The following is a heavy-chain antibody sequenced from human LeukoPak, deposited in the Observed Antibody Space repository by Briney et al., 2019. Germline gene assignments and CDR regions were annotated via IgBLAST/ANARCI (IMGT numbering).Heavy chain of an antibody. D-gene: IGHD3-10*01. J-gene: IGHJ4*02. CDR1: GFTFSTYA. Sequence: PGGSLRLSCSASGFTFSTYAMHWVRQAPGKGLEYVSSINTNGGSAYYADSVKGRFTISRDNSKNTLYLQMNSLRAEDTAVYYCAKKPLWFGELFRGYYFDYWGQGTLVTVSS. V-gene: IGHV3-64*04. CDR2: INTNGGSA. CDR3: AKKPLWFGELFRGYYFDY.